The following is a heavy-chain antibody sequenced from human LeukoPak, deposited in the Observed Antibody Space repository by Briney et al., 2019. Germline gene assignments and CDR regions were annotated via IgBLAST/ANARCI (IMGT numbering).Heavy chain of an antibody. CDR3: ARGLRFLEWLLDYYFYGMDV. V-gene: IGHV3-7*01. CDR2: IKQDGSEK. J-gene: IGHJ6*02. CDR1: GFSFSSYW. D-gene: IGHD3-3*01. Sequence: GGSLRLSCAASGFSFSSYWMSWVRQAPGKGLEWVANIKQDGSEKYYVDSVRGRFTISRDNPKNSLYLQMNSLRAEDTAVYYCARGLRFLEWLLDYYFYGMDVWGQGTTVTVSS.